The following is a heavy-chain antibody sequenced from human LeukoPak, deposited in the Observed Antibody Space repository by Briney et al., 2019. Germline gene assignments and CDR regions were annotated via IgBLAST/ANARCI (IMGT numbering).Heavy chain of an antibody. V-gene: IGHV3-23*01. J-gene: IGHJ4*02. CDR2: ISGSGGRT. Sequence: GRSLRLSCAASGFTISSYSMHWVRQAPGKGLEWVSAISGSGGRTHYADSVKGRFTISRDNSKNTLYLQMNSLRAEATAVYYCAKENFSSSWSVDYWGQGTLVTVSS. CDR3: AKENFSSSWSVDY. D-gene: IGHD6-13*01. CDR1: GFTISSYS.